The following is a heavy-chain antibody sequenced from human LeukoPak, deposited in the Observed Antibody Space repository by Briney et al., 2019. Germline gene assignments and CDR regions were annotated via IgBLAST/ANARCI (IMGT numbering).Heavy chain of an antibody. Sequence: GGSLRLSCAASGFTFDNYGMQWVRHAPGKGLEWVSGIRRNSGSIGYADSGKGRSTISRDNAKNSLYLQVNSLRADDTALYYCAKEGAHGSGFDRWGQGTMDTVSS. CDR3: AKEGAHGSGFDR. J-gene: IGHJ3*02. D-gene: IGHD1-26*01. V-gene: IGHV3-9*01. CDR1: GFTFDNYG. CDR2: IRRNSGSI.